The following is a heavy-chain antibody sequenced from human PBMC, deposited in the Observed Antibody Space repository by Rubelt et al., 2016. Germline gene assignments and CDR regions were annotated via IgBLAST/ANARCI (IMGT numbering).Heavy chain of an antibody. V-gene: IGHV4-39*01. CDR3: AGGKDRRWFGA. CDR1: SVSISSSSYY. D-gene: IGHD1-14*01. CDR2: AYYRGST. J-gene: IGHJ5*02. Sequence: QLQLHESGPGLVQPSETLSLTCTVSSVSISSSSYYWGWLRQPPGKGLEWIGTAYYRGSTYYNLSLTRRVPISVATSKNQFSVKLSSVNAADTAVYYGAGGKDRRWFGAWGQGILVTVSS.